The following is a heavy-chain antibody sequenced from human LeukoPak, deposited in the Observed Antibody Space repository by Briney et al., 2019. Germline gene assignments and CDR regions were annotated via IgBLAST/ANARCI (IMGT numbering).Heavy chain of an antibody. D-gene: IGHD3-10*01. CDR2: MNPNSGNT. V-gene: IGHV1-8*01. J-gene: IGHJ6*02. Sequence: GASVKVSCKASGYTFTSYDINWVRQATGQGLEWMGWMNPNSGNTGYAQKFQGRVTMTRNTSISTAYMELSSLRSEDTAVYYCARGERGYYGSGSSHYYYYGMDVWGQGTTVTVSS. CDR1: GYTFTSYD. CDR3: ARGERGYYGSGSSHYYYYGMDV.